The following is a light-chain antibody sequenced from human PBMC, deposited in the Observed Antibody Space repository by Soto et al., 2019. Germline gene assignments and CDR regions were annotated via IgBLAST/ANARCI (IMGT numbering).Light chain of an antibody. CDR3: QKYHKSPFMYT. CDR1: QSVRSN. J-gene: IGKJ2*01. CDR2: GAS. V-gene: IGKV3-15*01. Sequence: EIVMTQSPSTLSVSPGERATLSCRASQSVRSNLAWYQQKPGQAPRLLIYGASTRDTGIPARFSGSGSGTDFTLTISSLQSEDVAVYYCQKYHKSPFMYTLGQGKKLAIK.